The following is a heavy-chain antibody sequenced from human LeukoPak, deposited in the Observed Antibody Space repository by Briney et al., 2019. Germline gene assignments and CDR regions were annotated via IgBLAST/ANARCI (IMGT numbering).Heavy chain of an antibody. J-gene: IGHJ4*02. CDR2: LYSGGNT. V-gene: IGHV3-53*01. CDR3: ARYDGGSGPFDY. CDR1: GFTFSSYW. D-gene: IGHD3-10*01. Sequence: GGSLRLSCAASGFTFSSYWMHWVRQAPGKGLEWVSVLYSGGNTYYADSVKGRFSISRDNSKNTLCLQMNSLRAEDTAVYYCARYDGGSGPFDYWGQGTLVTVSS.